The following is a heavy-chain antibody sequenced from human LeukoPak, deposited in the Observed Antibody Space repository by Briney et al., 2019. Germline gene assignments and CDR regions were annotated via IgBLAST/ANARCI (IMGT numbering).Heavy chain of an antibody. CDR3: ARAPLPPYYYGSGSYSRCGMDV. Sequence: ASVKVSCKASGYTFTSYDINWVRQATGQGLEWMGWMNPNSGNTGYAQKFQGRVTMTRNTSISTAYMELSSLRSEDTAVYYCARAPLPPYYYGSGSYSRCGMDVWGQGTTVTVSS. D-gene: IGHD3-10*01. CDR1: GYTFTSYD. CDR2: MNPNSGNT. J-gene: IGHJ6*02. V-gene: IGHV1-8*01.